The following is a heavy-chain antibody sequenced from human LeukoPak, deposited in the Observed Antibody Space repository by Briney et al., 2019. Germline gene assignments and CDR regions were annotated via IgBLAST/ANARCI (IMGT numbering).Heavy chain of an antibody. D-gene: IGHD2-2*01. Sequence: PGGSLRLSCAASGFTFDDYAMHWVRQAPGKGLEWVSGISWNSGSIGYADSVKGRFTISRDNAKNSLYLQMNSLRAEDTAVYYCAREGVRRFVVVPAAHLYYGMDVWGQGTTVTVSS. CDR1: GFTFDDYA. CDR3: AREGVRRFVVVPAAHLYYGMDV. CDR2: ISWNSGSI. V-gene: IGHV3-9*01. J-gene: IGHJ6*02.